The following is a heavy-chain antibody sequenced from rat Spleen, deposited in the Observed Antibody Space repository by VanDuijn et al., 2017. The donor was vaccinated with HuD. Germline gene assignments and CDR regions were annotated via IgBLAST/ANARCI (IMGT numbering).Heavy chain of an antibody. CDR2: MWSGGST. CDR1: EFSLTGNN. Sequence: QVQLKESGPGLVQPSQTLSLTCTVSEFSLTGNNIHWVRQPPGKGLEWMGVMWSGGSTDYNSALKSRLSISRDTSKNQVFLKMNSLQSEDTTTYYCARDLDGYFDYWGQGVMVTVSS. D-gene: IGHD1-12*03. V-gene: IGHV2-45*01. CDR3: ARDLDGYFDY. J-gene: IGHJ2*01.